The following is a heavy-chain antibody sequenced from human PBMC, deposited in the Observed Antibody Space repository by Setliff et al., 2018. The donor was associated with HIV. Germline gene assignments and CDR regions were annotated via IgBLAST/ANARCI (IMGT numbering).Heavy chain of an antibody. CDR2: INESGTS. CDR1: GGSFSNYY. J-gene: IGHJ4*02. D-gene: IGHD3-22*01. CDR3: ARGRQGLYYYSSGFSRGRYYDL. V-gene: IGHV4-34*01. Sequence: SETLSLTCAVYGGSFSNYYWSWIRQPPGKGLEWIGEINESGTSNSNPSLESRVTMSVDASKTHFSLKLSSVTAADTALYFCARGRQGLYYYSSGFSRGRYYDLWGQGTLVTVSS.